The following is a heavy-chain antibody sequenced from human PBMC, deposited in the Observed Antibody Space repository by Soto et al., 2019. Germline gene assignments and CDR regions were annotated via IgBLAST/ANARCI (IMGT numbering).Heavy chain of an antibody. V-gene: IGHV3-21*01. D-gene: IGHD6-6*01. CDR1: GFTFRSYT. J-gene: IGHJ6*02. CDR3: ASLVAAPSSFSSYYYGMDV. Sequence: PGGSLRLSCAASGFTFRSYTMDWVRQAPGKGLEWVSSISISSSDIYYADSVKGRFTVSRDNAKNSLYLQMNSLRAEDTAVYYCASLVAAPSSFSSYYYGMDVWGQGTTVTFSS. CDR2: ISISSSDI.